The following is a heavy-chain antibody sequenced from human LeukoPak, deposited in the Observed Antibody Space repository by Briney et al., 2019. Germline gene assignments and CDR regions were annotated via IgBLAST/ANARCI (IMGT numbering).Heavy chain of an antibody. Sequence: SVKVSCKASGATFSSYAISWVRQAPGQGLEWMGRIIPIFGTANYAQKFQGRVTITTDESTSTAYMELSSLRSEDTAVYYCAATPDYDFWSGYFSAWGQGTLVTVSS. CDR3: AATPDYDFWSGYFSA. J-gene: IGHJ4*02. V-gene: IGHV1-69*05. CDR1: GATFSSYA. CDR2: IIPIFGTA. D-gene: IGHD3-3*01.